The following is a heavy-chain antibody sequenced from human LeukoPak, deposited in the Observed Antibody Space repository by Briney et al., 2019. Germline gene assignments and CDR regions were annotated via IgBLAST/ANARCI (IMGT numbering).Heavy chain of an antibody. CDR1: GESVSSNNAA. V-gene: IGHV6-1*01. Sequence: SQTLSLTCAISGESVSSNNAAWTWIRQSPSRGLEWPGRTYYRSKWFNDYAVSVKSRITINPDTSKNQFFLQLNSVTPEDTAVYYCAREYLGGYLIYWGQGTLVTVSS. CDR2: TYYRSKWFN. CDR3: AREYLGGYLIY. J-gene: IGHJ4*02. D-gene: IGHD3-16*02.